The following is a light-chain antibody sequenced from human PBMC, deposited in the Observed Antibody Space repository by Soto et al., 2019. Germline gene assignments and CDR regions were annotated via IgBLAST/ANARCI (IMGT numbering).Light chain of an antibody. J-gene: IGKJ4*01. CDR3: QQLRRYPST. Sequence: DIQMTQSPSSLSASVGDRVIITCRASQSIRKYLNWYQHKPGKVPTLLIYAASSLQSGVPSRFSGSGSGTDFALTITSLQAEDFATYYCQQLRRYPSTFGGGTKVDIK. CDR2: AAS. CDR1: QSIRKY. V-gene: IGKV1-39*01.